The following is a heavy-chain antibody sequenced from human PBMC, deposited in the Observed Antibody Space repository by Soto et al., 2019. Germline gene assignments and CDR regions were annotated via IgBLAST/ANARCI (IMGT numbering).Heavy chain of an antibody. J-gene: IGHJ6*02. CDR2: ISGSGGST. Sequence: VQLLESGGGLVQPGGSLRLSCAASGFTFSSYAMSWVRQAPGKGLEWVSAISGSGGSTYYADSVKGRFTTSRDNSKNTLYLQMNSLRAEDTAVYYCATDYDSSGYSVYYYYYGMDVWGQGTTVTVSS. CDR1: GFTFSSYA. D-gene: IGHD3-22*01. CDR3: ATDYDSSGYSVYYYYYGMDV. V-gene: IGHV3-23*01.